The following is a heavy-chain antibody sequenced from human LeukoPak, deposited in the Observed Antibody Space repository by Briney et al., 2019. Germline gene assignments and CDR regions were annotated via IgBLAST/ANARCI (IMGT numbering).Heavy chain of an antibody. J-gene: IGHJ5*02. CDR2: ISYDGSNK. D-gene: IGHD3-22*01. V-gene: IGHV3-30*18. Sequence: GGSLRLSCAASGFTFSSYGMHWVRQAPGKGLEWVAVISYDGSNKYYADSVKGRFTISRDNSKDTLYLQMNSLRAEDTAVYYCAKDTAHYYYDSSGPRFDPWGQGTLVTVSS. CDR3: AKDTAHYYYDSSGPRFDP. CDR1: GFTFSSYG.